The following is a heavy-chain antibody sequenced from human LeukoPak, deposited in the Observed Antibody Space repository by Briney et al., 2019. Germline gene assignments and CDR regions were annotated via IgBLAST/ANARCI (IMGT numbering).Heavy chain of an antibody. CDR3: ARLSEDDILTGYQPYFDY. D-gene: IGHD3-9*01. Sequence: SETLSLTCTVSGGSISSSSYYWGWIRHPPWKGLEWIVSIYYSGSTYYTPAIKSRLTISVDTSKTQFSLKLSSVTAADTAVYYCARLSEDDILTGYQPYFDYWGQGTLVTVSS. CDR1: GGSISSSSYY. CDR2: IYYSGST. J-gene: IGHJ4*02. V-gene: IGHV4-39*01.